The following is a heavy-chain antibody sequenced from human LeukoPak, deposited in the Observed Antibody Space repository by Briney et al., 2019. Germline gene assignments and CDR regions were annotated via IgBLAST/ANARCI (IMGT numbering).Heavy chain of an antibody. D-gene: IGHD3-22*01. J-gene: IGHJ4*02. CDR1: GGSINNYY. CDR3: ARHLYESRGQTSFDY. V-gene: IGHV4-59*01. CDR2: IYYSGST. Sequence: SETLSLTCTVSGGSINNYYWSWIRQPPGKGLEWIGYIYYSGSTNYNPSLKSRVTISVDTSKNQFSLKLTSVTAADTAVYYCARHLYESRGQTSFDYWGQGTLVTVSS.